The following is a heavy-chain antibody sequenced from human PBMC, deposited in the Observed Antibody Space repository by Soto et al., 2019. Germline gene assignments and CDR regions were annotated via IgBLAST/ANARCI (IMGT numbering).Heavy chain of an antibody. CDR3: ARDMMVAGPYGGSPRFDY. CDR2: IIPIFGTA. J-gene: IGHJ4*02. D-gene: IGHD2-15*01. Sequence: ASVKVSCKASGGTFSSYAISWVRQVPGQGLEWMGGIIPIFGTANYAQKFQGRVTITADESTSTAYMELSSLRSEDTAVYYCARDMMVAGPYGGSPRFDYWGQGTLVTVSS. V-gene: IGHV1-69*13. CDR1: GGTFSSYA.